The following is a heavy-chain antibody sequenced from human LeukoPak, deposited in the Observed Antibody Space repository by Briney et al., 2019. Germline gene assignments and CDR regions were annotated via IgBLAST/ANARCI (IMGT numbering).Heavy chain of an antibody. D-gene: IGHD3-3*01. CDR3: ARDYDHAFDI. Sequence: GRSLRLSCAASGFTFSSYSMNWVRQTPGKGLEWVSSISSSSSYIYYADSVKGRFTISRDNAKNSLYLQMNSLRAEDTAVYYCARDYDHAFDIWGQGTMVTVSS. CDR1: GFTFSSYS. CDR2: ISSSSSYI. V-gene: IGHV3-21*01. J-gene: IGHJ3*02.